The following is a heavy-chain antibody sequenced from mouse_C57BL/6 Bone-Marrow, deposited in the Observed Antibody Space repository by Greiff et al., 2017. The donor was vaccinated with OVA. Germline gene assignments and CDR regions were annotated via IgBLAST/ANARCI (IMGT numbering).Heavy chain of an antibody. CDR3: ARSCYYIDY. CDR2: IYPRDGDT. V-gene: IGHV1-81*01. CDR1: GYTFTSYW. J-gene: IGHJ2*01. Sequence: VQLQQSGAELVRPGASVKLSCKASGYTFTSYWMNWVKQRTGQGLEWIGEIYPRDGDTYYNEKFKGKATLTADKSSSTAYMQLRSLTSEDSAVYFCARSCYYIDYWGQGTTLTVSS.